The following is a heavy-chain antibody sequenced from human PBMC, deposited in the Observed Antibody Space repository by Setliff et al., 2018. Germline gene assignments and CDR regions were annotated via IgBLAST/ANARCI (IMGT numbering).Heavy chain of an antibody. CDR2: ISTSSSTI. Sequence: GGSLRLSCVASGFTFSSHGMTWVRLAPGKGLEWISYISTSSSTIYYADSVKGRFTISRDNANHTLYPQMNSLRADDTAVYYCARLALTGYDSSGYYYALDYYYYMDVWGKGTTVTVSS. CDR1: GFTFSSHG. J-gene: IGHJ6*03. CDR3: ARLALTGYDSSGYYYALDYYYYMDV. V-gene: IGHV3-48*01. D-gene: IGHD3-22*01.